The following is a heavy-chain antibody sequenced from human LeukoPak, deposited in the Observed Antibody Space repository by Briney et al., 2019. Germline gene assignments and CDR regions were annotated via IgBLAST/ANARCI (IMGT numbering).Heavy chain of an antibody. D-gene: IGHD3-3*01. CDR1: GFTLRDAW. CDR2: IRSKTDGGTT. CDR3: AKHIYGVVSIQQ. V-gene: IGHV3-15*01. Sequence: GGSLRLSCAASGFTLRDAWMTWVRQAPGKGLEWVGRIRSKTDGGTTDYAVSVQGRFTISRDDSKNTLYLQMSSLKTEDTAVYYCAKHIYGVVSIQQWGQGTLDTVSS. J-gene: IGHJ1*01.